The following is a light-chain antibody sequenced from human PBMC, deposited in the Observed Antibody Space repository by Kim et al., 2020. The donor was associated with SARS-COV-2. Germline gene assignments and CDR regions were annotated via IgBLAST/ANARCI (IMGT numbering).Light chain of an antibody. V-gene: IGKV1-33*01. CDR2: DAS. Sequence: ASVGDRVTSTCQASQDISNYLKWYQQKPGKAPKRLIYDASNLETGVPSRFSGSGSGTDFTFTISSLQPEDIATYYCQQYDNLPITFGQGTRLEIK. CDR3: QQYDNLPIT. CDR1: QDISNY. J-gene: IGKJ5*01.